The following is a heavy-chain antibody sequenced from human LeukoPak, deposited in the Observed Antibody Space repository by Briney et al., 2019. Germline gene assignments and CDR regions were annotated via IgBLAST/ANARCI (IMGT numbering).Heavy chain of an antibody. Sequence: SETLSLTCSVSGYSISSGKYWAWIRQTPGKGLEWIGSIYESGSTYYTPSLKSRVTMSVDTSKNQFSLSLTSATAADTAVYFCARGPGISGDHIYPDYWGQGIQVTVSS. CDR3: ARGPGISGDHIYPDY. CDR1: GYSISSGKY. J-gene: IGHJ4*02. CDR2: IYESGST. D-gene: IGHD2-21*01. V-gene: IGHV4-38-2*02.